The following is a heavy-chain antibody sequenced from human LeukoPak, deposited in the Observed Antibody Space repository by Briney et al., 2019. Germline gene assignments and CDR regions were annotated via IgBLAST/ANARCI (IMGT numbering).Heavy chain of an antibody. V-gene: IGHV4-39*01. Sequence: SETLSLTCTVSGGSTSSSTYYWGWIRQPPGKRLGWIGSIYYSGSTYYNPSLKGRATISIDTSKNQFSLKLSSVTAADTAVYYCARHSDILTDSRYFDYWGRGTLVTVPS. CDR2: IYYSGST. CDR3: ARHSDILTDSRYFDY. D-gene: IGHD3-9*01. J-gene: IGHJ4*02. CDR1: GGSTSSSTYY.